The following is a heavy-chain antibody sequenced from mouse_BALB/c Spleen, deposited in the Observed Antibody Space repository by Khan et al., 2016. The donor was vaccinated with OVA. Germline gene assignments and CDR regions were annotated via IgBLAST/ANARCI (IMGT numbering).Heavy chain of an antibody. CDR2: IYPGSGTT. D-gene: IGHD1-1*01. CDR3: ARFETTVADY. J-gene: IGHJ2*01. CDR1: GYTFTDYI. V-gene: IGHV1-77*01. Sequence: QVQLQQPGPELVKPGASVKMSCKASGYTFTDYIISWVKQRTGQGLEWIGEIYPGSGTTHYNEKFKGKATLTADKSSNTAYMQLNSLTSEDSAIYCCARFETTVADYWGQGTTLTVSS.